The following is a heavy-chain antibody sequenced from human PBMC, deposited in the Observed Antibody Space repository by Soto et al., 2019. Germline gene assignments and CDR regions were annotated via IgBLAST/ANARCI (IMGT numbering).Heavy chain of an antibody. CDR1: GGSLNRYY. V-gene: IGHV4-59*01. CDR3: AREVHKYDVFDI. J-gene: IGHJ3*02. Sequence: PSETLSLTCTVSGGSLNRYYWSWIRQTPGKGLECLGYIYYTGTTYYNPSLKSRVTISLDTSKNQFSLKVISVTAADTAVYFCAREVHKYDVFDIWGRGTMVTV. CDR2: IYYTGTT.